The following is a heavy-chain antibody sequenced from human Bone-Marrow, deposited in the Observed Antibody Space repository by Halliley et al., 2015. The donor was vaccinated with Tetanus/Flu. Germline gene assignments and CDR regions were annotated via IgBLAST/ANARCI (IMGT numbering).Heavy chain of an antibody. Sequence: WVLHISNSGGSKYSVNTMKGRVTSARDNSKNTLYLKMNNLRPKGTAVHYCAGDSVQWFGGDDLWGQGTLVTVSA. J-gene: IGHJ4*02. CDR3: AGDSVQWFGGDDL. D-gene: IGHD3-10*01. V-gene: IGHV3-23*01. CDR2: ISNSGGSK.